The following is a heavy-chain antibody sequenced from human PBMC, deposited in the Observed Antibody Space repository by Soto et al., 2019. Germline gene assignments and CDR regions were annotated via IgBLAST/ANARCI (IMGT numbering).Heavy chain of an antibody. CDR1: GYTFTKYG. CDR3: VLTDPYFHYGMDV. CDR2: ISAYNGNT. J-gene: IGHJ6*02. D-gene: IGHD1-20*01. Sequence: ASVKVSCKAPGYTFTKYGFTWVRQAPGQGLEWMGWISAYNGNTNYAQKLQGRVTMTTDKFTSTAYMELGSLRSDDTAVYYCVLTDPYFHYGMDVWGQVTAAPVSS. V-gene: IGHV1-18*01.